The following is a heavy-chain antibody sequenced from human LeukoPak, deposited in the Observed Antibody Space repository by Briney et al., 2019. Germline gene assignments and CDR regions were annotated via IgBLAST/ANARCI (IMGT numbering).Heavy chain of an antibody. D-gene: IGHD2-2*02. J-gene: IGHJ4*02. CDR1: GDSISSGTYS. V-gene: IGHV4-30-2*01. CDR2: ISHSGST. CDR3: ARGLIVPSTIFDY. Sequence: SLTLSLTCAVSGDSISSGTYSWTWIRQPPGKGLEWIGFISHSGSTYYNPSLKSRVTMSVDRSENQFSLKLSSVTAAGTAVYYCARGLIVPSTIFDYWGQGALVTVSS.